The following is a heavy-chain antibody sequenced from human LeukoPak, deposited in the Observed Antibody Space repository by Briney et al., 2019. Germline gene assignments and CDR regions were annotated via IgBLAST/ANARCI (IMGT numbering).Heavy chain of an antibody. D-gene: IGHD3-10*01. CDR3: VRLRRNSNRSYYYYYYDS. J-gene: IGHJ5*01. CDR1: GFTFSSST. CDR2: VIGSGTMT. V-gene: IGHV3-23*01. Sequence: GGSLRLSCAASGFTFSSSTMGWVRQAPGQGLQWVSAVIGSGTMTSYADSVRGRFTISRDNSKNTLSLQMNSLRAEDTAVYYCVRLRRNSNRSYYYYYYDSWGQGILVTVSS.